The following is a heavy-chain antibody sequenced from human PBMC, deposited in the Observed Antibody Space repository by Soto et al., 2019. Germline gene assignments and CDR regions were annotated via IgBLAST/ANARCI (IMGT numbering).Heavy chain of an antibody. CDR2: IYYSGST. J-gene: IGHJ5*02. CDR3: ARLALDYDFWSGYSPTNNWFDP. D-gene: IGHD3-3*01. V-gene: IGHV4-59*08. Sequence: SETLSLTCTVSGGSISSYYWSWIRQPPGKGLEWIGYIYYSGSTNYNPSLKSRVTISVDTSKNQFSLKLSSVTAADTAVYYCARLALDYDFWSGYSPTNNWFDPWGQGTLVTVSS. CDR1: GGSISSYY.